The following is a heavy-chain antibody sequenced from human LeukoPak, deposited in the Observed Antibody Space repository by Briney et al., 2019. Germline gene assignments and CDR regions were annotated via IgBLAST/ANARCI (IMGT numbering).Heavy chain of an antibody. CDR2: IYYSGST. J-gene: IGHJ6*03. CDR1: GGSISSSSYY. Sequence: SETLSLTCTVSGGSISSSSYYWGWIRQPPGKGLEWIGSIYYSGSTYYNPSLKSRVTISVDTSKNQFSLKLSSVTAADTAVYYCARLAPPYYYGLGRPRYYYYYMDVWGKGTTVTVSS. D-gene: IGHD3-10*01. CDR3: ARLAPPYYYGLGRPRYYYYYMDV. V-gene: IGHV4-39*01.